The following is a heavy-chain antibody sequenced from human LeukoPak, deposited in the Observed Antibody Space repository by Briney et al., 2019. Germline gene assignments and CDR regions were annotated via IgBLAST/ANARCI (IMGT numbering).Heavy chain of an antibody. CDR3: ARDGDYYDSSGQPGGLGIKN. CDR1: GGTFSSYA. CDR2: IIPIFGTA. J-gene: IGHJ4*02. Sequence: SVKVSCKASGGTFSSYAISWVRQAPGQGLEWMGGIIPIFGTANYAQKFQGRVTITADESTSTAYMELSSLRSEDTAVYYCARDGDYYDSSGQPGGLGIKNWGQGTLVTVSS. V-gene: IGHV1-69*13. D-gene: IGHD3-22*01.